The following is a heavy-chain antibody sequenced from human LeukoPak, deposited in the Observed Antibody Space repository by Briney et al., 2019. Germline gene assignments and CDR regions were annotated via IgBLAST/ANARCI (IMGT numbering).Heavy chain of an antibody. CDR3: ARAGVFAWFDP. Sequence: SETPSLTCTVSGGSISSGDYYWSWIRQPPGKGLEWIGYIYYSGSTYYNPSLKSRVTISVDTSKNQFSLKLSSVTAADTAVYYCARAGVFAWFDPWGQGTLVTVSS. J-gene: IGHJ5*02. D-gene: IGHD1-14*01. V-gene: IGHV4-30-4*08. CDR2: IYYSGST. CDR1: GGSISSGDYY.